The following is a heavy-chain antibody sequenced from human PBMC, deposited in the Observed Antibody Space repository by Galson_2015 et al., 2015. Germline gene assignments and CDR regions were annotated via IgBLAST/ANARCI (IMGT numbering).Heavy chain of an antibody. J-gene: IGHJ4*02. D-gene: IGHD2-2*01. CDR3: ARHLVVVPAAIQLDY. CDR2: IYTGDSDT. Sequence: QSGAAVIKPGASLLISCTGSGCSFTGYWVGWVRQMPGQGLEWMGIIYTGDSDTRYSPSFQGQVTISADKSISTAYLQWSSLKASDTAMYYCARHLVVVPAAIQLDYWGQGTLVTVSS. CDR1: GCSFTGYW. V-gene: IGHV5-51*01.